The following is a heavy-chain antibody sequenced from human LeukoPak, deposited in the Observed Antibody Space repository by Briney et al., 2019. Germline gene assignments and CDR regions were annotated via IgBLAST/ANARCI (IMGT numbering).Heavy chain of an antibody. CDR1: GFTFNDYA. CDR2: ISWGSGST. CDR3: AKDKGPYYDILTGHFDY. J-gene: IGHJ4*02. D-gene: IGHD3-9*01. V-gene: IGHV3-43D*03. Sequence: GGSLRLSCAASGFTFNDYAMHWVRQAPGKGLEWVSLISWGSGSTYYADSVKGRFTISRDNSKNSLSLQMNSLRAEDTALYYCAKDKGPYYDILTGHFDYWGQGTLVTVSS.